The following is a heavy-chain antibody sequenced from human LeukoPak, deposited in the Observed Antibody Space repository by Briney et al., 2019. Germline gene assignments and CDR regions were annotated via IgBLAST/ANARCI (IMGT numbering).Heavy chain of an antibody. J-gene: IGHJ6*04. CDR3: AELGITMIGGV. Sequence: GGSLRLSCAASGFIFSSYGTHWVRQAPGKGPEWVAFTRYDGSDKYYADSVKGRFTISRDNSKNTLYLQMNSLRAEDTAVYYCAELGITMIGGVWGKGTTVTISS. CDR1: GFIFSSYG. D-gene: IGHD3-10*02. CDR2: TRYDGSDK. V-gene: IGHV3-30*02.